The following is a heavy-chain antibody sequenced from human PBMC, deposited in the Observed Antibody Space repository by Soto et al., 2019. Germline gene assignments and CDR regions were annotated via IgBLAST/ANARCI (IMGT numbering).Heavy chain of an antibody. CDR1: GGTFSSYA. CDR2: IIPIFGTA. J-gene: IGHJ4*02. Sequence: SVKVSCKASGGTFSSYAISWVRQAPGQGLEWMGGIIPIFGTANYAQKFQGRVTITADESTSTAYMELSSLRSEDTAVYYCARAYYYDSSGYYVGFDYWGQGTLVTVSS. D-gene: IGHD3-22*01. V-gene: IGHV1-69*13. CDR3: ARAYYYDSSGYYVGFDY.